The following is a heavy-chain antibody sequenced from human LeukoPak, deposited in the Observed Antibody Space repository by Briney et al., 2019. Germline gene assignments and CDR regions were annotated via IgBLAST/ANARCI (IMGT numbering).Heavy chain of an antibody. J-gene: IGHJ4*02. CDR1: GASVNTYY. D-gene: IGHD6-19*01. V-gene: IGHV4-59*08. Sequence: PSETLSLTCTVSGASVNTYYWSWIRQPPGKGLEWIGYISYSGSTNYNPSLKSRVTISVDTSKNQFSLKLSSVTAADTAVYYCARTNTVAGPHYWGQGTLVTVSS. CDR2: ISYSGST. CDR3: ARTNTVAGPHY.